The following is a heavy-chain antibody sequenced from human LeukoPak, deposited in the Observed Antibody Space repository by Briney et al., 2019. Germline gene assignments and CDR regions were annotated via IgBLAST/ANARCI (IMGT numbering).Heavy chain of an antibody. CDR1: GYTFTSYY. J-gene: IGHJ3*02. CDR3: ARDRTIVVVPAATHDAFDI. CDR2: INPSGGST. Sequence: ASVKVSCKASGYTFTSYYMHWVRQAPGQGLEWMGIINPSGGSTSYAQKFQGRVTMTRDTSTSTVYMELSSPRSEDTAVYYCARDRTIVVVPAATHDAFDIWGQGTMVTVSS. V-gene: IGHV1-46*01. D-gene: IGHD2-2*01.